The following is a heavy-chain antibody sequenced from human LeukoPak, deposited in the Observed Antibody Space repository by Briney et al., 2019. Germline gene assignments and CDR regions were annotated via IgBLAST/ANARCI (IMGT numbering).Heavy chain of an antibody. V-gene: IGHV3-11*04. CDR3: ARAEGLRPDY. J-gene: IGHJ4*02. D-gene: IGHD4-17*01. Sequence: PGGSLRLSCAASGFTFADYYMTWIRQAPGKRPEWVSYISSSGTTIYYADSVKGRFTIPRDNAKNSLYLQMNSLRAEDTAVYYCARAEGLRPDYWGQGTLVTVSS. CDR2: ISSSGTTI. CDR1: GFTFADYY.